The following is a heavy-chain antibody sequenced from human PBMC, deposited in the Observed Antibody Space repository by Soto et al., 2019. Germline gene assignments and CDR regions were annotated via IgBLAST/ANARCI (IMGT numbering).Heavy chain of an antibody. Sequence: SETLSLTCAVSGFSISSAYYWGWVRQPPGKGLEWIGSIYYSGSTHYNPSLKSRVTISVDRSKNQFSLKLSSVTAADTAVYYCAPTAGGCSCSRCTCPLLNWFELWGQGILVTVSS. CDR3: APTAGGCSCSRCTCPLLNWFEL. D-gene: IGHD2-2*01. CDR1: GFSISSAYY. J-gene: IGHJ5*01. CDR2: IYYSGST. V-gene: IGHV4-38-2*01.